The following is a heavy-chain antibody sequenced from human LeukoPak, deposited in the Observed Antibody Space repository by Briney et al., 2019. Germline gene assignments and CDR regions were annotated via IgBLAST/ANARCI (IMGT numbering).Heavy chain of an antibody. D-gene: IGHD3-22*01. CDR2: IYSGGST. CDR1: GFTVSSNF. Sequence: PGGSLRLSXVASGFTVSSNFMSWVRQAPGKGLEWVSVIYSGGSTYFADSVKGRFTISRDNPKNTVYLQMNSLGAEDTAVYYCARERVRDYYDSSGYLDYWGQGTLVTVSS. V-gene: IGHV3-53*01. CDR3: ARERVRDYYDSSGYLDY. J-gene: IGHJ4*02.